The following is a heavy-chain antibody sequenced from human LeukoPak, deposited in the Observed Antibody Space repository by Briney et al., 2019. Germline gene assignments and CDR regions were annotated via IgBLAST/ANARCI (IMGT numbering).Heavy chain of an antibody. CDR2: LYSGGVR. D-gene: IGHD4-17*01. V-gene: IGHV3-66*01. Sequence: GGSLRLSCVASGLSVGRNYMTWVRQAPGKGLEWVSVLYSGGVRYYADSVKGRFTISRDDSKNTLSLLMNNLRPDDTALYYCARAATVTTADASDIWGQGTMVTVSS. J-gene: IGHJ3*02. CDR1: GLSVGRNY. CDR3: ARAATVTTADASDI.